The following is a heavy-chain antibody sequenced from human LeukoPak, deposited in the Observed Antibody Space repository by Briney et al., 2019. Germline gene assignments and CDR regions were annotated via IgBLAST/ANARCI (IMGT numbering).Heavy chain of an antibody. CDR2: MSYSGYT. CDR3: ARIAVAVAGGFDY. CDR1: GGSISTYY. V-gene: IGHV4-59*12. J-gene: IGHJ4*02. Sequence: SETLSLTCTVSGGSISTYYWSWIRQPPGKGLEWLGYMSYSGYTQYNPSLRSRVSISVDTSNNQFSLKLSSVPAADTAVYYCARIAVAVAGGFDYWGQGTLVTVSS. D-gene: IGHD6-19*01.